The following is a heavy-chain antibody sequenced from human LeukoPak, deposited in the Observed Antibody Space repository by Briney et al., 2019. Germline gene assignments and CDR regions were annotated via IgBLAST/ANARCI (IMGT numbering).Heavy chain of an antibody. CDR3: ARYSGDYGFYYGMDV. CDR2: IYYSGST. Sequence: SETLSLTCTVSGGSISSSSYYWGWIRQPPGKGLEWIGSIYYSGSTYYNPSLKSRVTISVDTSKNQFSLKLSSVTAADTAVYYCARYSGDYGFYYGMDVWGQGTTVTVSS. CDR1: GGSISSSSYY. V-gene: IGHV4-39*01. D-gene: IGHD4-17*01. J-gene: IGHJ6*02.